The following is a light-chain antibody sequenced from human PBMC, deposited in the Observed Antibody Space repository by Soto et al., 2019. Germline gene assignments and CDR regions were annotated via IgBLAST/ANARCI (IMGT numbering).Light chain of an antibody. CDR3: QQYYASPCT. Sequence: EIVLTQSPGTLSLSPGERATLSCRASQSISSTYLAWYRQKPGQAPRLLIYAASSRATGIPDRFSGSGSGTDFTLTISRLEPEDFAVYYCQQYYASPCTFGQGTRVEIK. CDR2: AAS. CDR1: QSISSTY. V-gene: IGKV3-20*01. J-gene: IGKJ1*01.